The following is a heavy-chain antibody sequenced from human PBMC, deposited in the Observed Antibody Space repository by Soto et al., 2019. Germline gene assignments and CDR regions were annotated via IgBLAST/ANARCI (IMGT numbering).Heavy chain of an antibody. D-gene: IGHD5-18*01. Sequence: QVQLVQSGAEVKKPGASVTVSCQTSGYNFSAYYFNWVRQAAGHGPEWMGWLNPRNGQTGYVQKFRGRVTMTRDTSIATVYLELSRLTSEDTAIYFCARETDTSLVDYWGQGPLVTVSS. J-gene: IGHJ4*02. CDR3: ARETDTSLVDY. CDR1: GYNFSAYY. V-gene: IGHV1-8*01. CDR2: LNPRNGQT.